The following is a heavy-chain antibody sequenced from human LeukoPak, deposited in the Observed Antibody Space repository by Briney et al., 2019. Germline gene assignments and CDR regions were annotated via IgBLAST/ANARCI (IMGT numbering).Heavy chain of an antibody. CDR1: GFTFTTFG. CDR3: ARDLSEKYSSDY. Sequence: PGGSLRLSCAASGFTFTTFGFHWVRQAPGKGLEWVAVIWYDGSKEYYADSVKGRFTISRDNSKRMVYLQMNSLRAEDTAVYYCARDLSEKYSSDYWGQGTLVTVSS. D-gene: IGHD2/OR15-2a*01. V-gene: IGHV3-33*01. J-gene: IGHJ4*02. CDR2: IWYDGSKE.